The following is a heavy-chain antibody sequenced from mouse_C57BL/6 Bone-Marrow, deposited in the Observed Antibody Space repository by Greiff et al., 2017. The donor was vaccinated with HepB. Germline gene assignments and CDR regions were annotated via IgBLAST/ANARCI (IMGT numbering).Heavy chain of an antibody. D-gene: IGHD2-3*01. V-gene: IGHV1-26*01. CDR1: GYTFTDYY. CDR2: INPNNGGT. J-gene: IGHJ2*01. Sequence: EVQLQQSGPELVKPGASVKISCKASGYTFTDYYMNWVKQSHGKSLEWIGDINPNNGGTSYNQKFKGKATLTVDKSSSTAYMELRSLTSEDSAVYYCARGTIYDGYYVSQYYFDYWGQGTTLTVSS. CDR3: ARGTIYDGYYVSQYYFDY.